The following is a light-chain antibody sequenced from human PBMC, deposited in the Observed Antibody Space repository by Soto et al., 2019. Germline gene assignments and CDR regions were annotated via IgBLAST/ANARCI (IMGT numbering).Light chain of an antibody. CDR1: SSNIGSNT. CDR2: SNN. Sequence: QSVLTQPPSTSGTPGQRVTISCSGSSSNIGSNTVNWYQHLPGTAPKLLIYSNNQRPSGVPDRFSGSKSDTSASLAITGLQAEDEADYYCQTYDSSLSGLFVFGTGTKVTVL. CDR3: QTYDSSLSGLFV. J-gene: IGLJ1*01. V-gene: IGLV1-44*01.